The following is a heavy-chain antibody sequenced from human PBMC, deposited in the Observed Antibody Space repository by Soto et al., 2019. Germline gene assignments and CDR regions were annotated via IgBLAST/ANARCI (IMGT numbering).Heavy chain of an antibody. CDR2: IIPIFGTA. J-gene: IGHJ4*02. Sequence: GASVKVSCKASGGTFSSYAISWVRQAPGQGLEWMGGIIPIFGTADYAQKFQGRVTITADESTSTAYMELSSLRSEDTAVYYCAREVSPGIIDYWGQGTLVTVSS. CDR3: AREVSPGIIDY. D-gene: IGHD3-10*01. CDR1: GGTFSSYA. V-gene: IGHV1-69*13.